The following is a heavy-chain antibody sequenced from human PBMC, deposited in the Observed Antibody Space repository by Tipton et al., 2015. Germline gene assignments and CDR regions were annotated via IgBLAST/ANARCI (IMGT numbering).Heavy chain of an antibody. CDR2: VSHSDTS. V-gene: IGHV4-61*01. D-gene: IGHD3-9*01. Sequence: GLVKPSETLSLICSVSGSSVSSGNYYWSWIRQPPGKGLEWIGYVSHSDTSHYNPSLKSRVTISVDTSKNQFSLTLNSLTAADTAVYYCACQDYDSLTRDYQTVDYWGQGTLVTVSS. CDR3: ACQDYDSLTRDYQTVDY. J-gene: IGHJ4*02. CDR1: GSSVSSGNYY.